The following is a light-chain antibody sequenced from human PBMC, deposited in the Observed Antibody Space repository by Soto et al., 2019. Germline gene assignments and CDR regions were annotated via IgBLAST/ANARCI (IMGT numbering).Light chain of an antibody. CDR2: AAS. CDR3: QHSYSTPLT. CDR1: QSISSY. J-gene: IGKJ2*01. V-gene: IGKV1-39*01. Sequence: DIQMTQSPTYQYASVGDRDTITCRPSQSISSYLNWYQQKPGKAPKLLIYAASSLQSGVPSRFSGSGSGTDFTLTISSLQPEDFATYNCQHSYSTPLTFGQGTK.